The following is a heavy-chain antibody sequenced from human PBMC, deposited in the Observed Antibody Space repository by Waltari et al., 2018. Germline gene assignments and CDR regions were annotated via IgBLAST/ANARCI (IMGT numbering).Heavy chain of an antibody. CDR3: ASRVAQPGYCTGGVCPPTDY. V-gene: IGHV4-34*01. CDR1: GGSFSGYY. J-gene: IGHJ4*02. D-gene: IGHD2-8*02. CDR2: INHSGST. Sequence: QVQLQQWGAGLLKPSETLSLTCAVYGGSFSGYYWSWIRQPPGKGLEWIGEINHSGSTNYNPSLKSRVTISVDMSKNQFSLKLSSVTAADTAVYYCASRVAQPGYCTGGVCPPTDYWGQGILLIVSS.